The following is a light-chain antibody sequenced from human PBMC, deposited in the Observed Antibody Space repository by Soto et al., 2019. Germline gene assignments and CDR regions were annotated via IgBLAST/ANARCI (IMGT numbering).Light chain of an antibody. CDR3: NSFTTTNTYV. Sequence: QSALAQPASVSGSPGQSITISCTGASSDVGGFDHVSWYQQHPGKVPRLLIYDVSSRPSGVSDRFSGSKSGNTAFLTISGLQAEDEADYYCNSFTTTNTYVFGTGTKVTVL. J-gene: IGLJ1*01. CDR2: DVS. CDR1: SSDVGGFDH. V-gene: IGLV2-14*03.